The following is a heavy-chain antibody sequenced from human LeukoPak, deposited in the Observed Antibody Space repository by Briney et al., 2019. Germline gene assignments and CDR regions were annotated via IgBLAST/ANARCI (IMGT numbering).Heavy chain of an antibody. V-gene: IGHV1-69*05. CDR2: IIPIFGTA. CDR3: ARELGDGYNPYYYYYMDV. J-gene: IGHJ6*03. CDR1: GGTFSSYA. D-gene: IGHD5-24*01. Sequence: SVKVSCKASGGTFSSYAISWVRQAPGQGLEWMGGIIPIFGTANYAQKFQGRVTITTDESTSTAYMELSSLRSEDTAVYYCARELGDGYNPYYYYYMDVWGKGTTVTASS.